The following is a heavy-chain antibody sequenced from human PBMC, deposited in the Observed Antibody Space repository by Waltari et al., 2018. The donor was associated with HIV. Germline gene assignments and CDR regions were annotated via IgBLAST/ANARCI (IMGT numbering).Heavy chain of an antibody. CDR2: SNDGVST. J-gene: IGHJ5*02. V-gene: IGHV4-31*03. CDR3: ARGVCSGGSCYHNWFDP. D-gene: IGHD2-15*01. CDR1: GGSISSGGYY. Sequence: QVQLQESGPGLVKPSQTLSLTCTVSGGSISSGGYYWSWIRQHPGKGLAWSGYSNDGVSTDDNPSLKGRVSISVETSKNQCSLKLSSVTAADTAVYYCARGVCSGGSCYHNWFDPWGQGTLVTVSS.